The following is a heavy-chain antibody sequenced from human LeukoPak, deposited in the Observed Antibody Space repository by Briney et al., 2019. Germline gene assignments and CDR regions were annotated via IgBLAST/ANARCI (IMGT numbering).Heavy chain of an antibody. CDR3: ARHYDLYYYTDV. D-gene: IGHD3-22*01. CDR2: MSYSGTT. V-gene: IGHV4-31*03. CDR1: GGSVSSGGYY. J-gene: IGHJ6*03. Sequence: SETLSLTCTVSGGSVSSGGYYWSWIRQRPGKGLEWMGYMSYSGTTYYNPSLKSRVIISVDTSKNQFSLRLSSVTAADTAVYYCARHYDLYYYTDVWGKGTTVTVSS.